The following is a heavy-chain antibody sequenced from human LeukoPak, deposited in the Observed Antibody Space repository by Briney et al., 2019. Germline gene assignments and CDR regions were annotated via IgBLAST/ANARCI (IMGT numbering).Heavy chain of an antibody. D-gene: IGHD3-16*02. CDR1: GYTFTSYG. J-gene: IGHJ4*02. Sequence: ASVKVSCKASGYTFTSYGISWVRQAPGQGLEWKGWISAYNGNTNYAQKLQGRVTITTDTSTSTAYMELRSLRSEDTAVYYCARVFYDYVWGSYRYGIDYWGQGTLVTVSS. CDR3: ARVFYDYVWGSYRYGIDY. V-gene: IGHV1-18*01. CDR2: ISAYNGNT.